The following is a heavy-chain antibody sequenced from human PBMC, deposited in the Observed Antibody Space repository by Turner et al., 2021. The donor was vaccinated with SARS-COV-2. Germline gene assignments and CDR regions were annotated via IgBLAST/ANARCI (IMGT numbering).Heavy chain of an antibody. V-gene: IGHV3-53*01. CDR3: ARDLGGLRFDY. D-gene: IGHD2-15*01. CDR1: GFTVSSNY. J-gene: IGHJ4*02. CDR2: IYSGGST. Sequence: GGSLRLSCAASGFTVSSNYMSWVRQAPGKGLEWVSVIYSGGSTFYADSLKGRFTISRDNSKNTLYLQMNSLRAEDTAFYYCARDLGGLRFDYWGQGTLVTVSS.